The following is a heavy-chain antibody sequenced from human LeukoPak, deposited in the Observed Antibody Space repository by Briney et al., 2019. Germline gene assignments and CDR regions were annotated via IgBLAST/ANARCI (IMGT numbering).Heavy chain of an antibody. CDR3: ARGPPPALEWLFIQEYYYYGMDV. CDR2: ISAYNGNT. Sequence: ASVKVSCKASGYTFTSYGISWVRQAPGQGLEWMGWISAYNGNTNYAQKLQGRVTMTTDTSTSTAYMELRSLRSDDTAVYYCARGPPPALEWLFIQEYYYYGMDVWGQGTTVTVSS. CDR1: GYTFTSYG. J-gene: IGHJ6*02. V-gene: IGHV1-18*01. D-gene: IGHD3-3*01.